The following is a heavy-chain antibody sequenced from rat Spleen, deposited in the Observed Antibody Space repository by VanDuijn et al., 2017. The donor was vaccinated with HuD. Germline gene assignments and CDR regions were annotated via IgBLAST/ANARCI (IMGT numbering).Heavy chain of an antibody. Sequence: QVQLKESGPGLVQPSQTLSLTCTVSGFSLSNYDVIWVRQLPGKGLEWMGIIWAGGGTNYNSAEQSRLSISRDTSKSQVFLKMNSLQPEDTGTYYCARHLRVASGVMDAWGQGASVTVSS. D-gene: IGHD1-11*01. CDR2: IWAGGGT. V-gene: IGHV2-13*01. CDR1: GFSLSNYD. J-gene: IGHJ4*01. CDR3: ARHLRVASGVMDA.